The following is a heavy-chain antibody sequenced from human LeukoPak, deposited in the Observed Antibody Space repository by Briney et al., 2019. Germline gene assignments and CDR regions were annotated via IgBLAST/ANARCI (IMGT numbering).Heavy chain of an antibody. CDR1: GDSMISYY. Sequence: SESLSLTCTVSGDSMISYYWSWIRQLPGKGLEWIGYIYYTGTTHYNPSLRSRVIISVDTSRNQFSLRLNSVTAADTAVYYCARLLPNTLPGLPYNYHYLDVWGKGTTVAVSS. CDR2: IYYTGTT. CDR3: ARLLPNTLPGLPYNYHYLDV. D-gene: IGHD2-15*01. V-gene: IGHV4-59*01. J-gene: IGHJ6*03.